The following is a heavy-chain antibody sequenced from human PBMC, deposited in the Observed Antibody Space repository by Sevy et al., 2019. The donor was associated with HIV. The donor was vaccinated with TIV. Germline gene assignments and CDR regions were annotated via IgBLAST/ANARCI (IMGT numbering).Heavy chain of an antibody. Sequence: ASVKVSCKASGGTFSSYAISWVRQAPGQGLEWMGGIIPIFGTANYAQKFQGRVTITADESTSTAYMELSSLRSEDTAVYYCAGRTGGYDILTGYPKPLNYYYYYYGMDVWGQGTTVTVSS. CDR3: AGRTGGYDILTGYPKPLNYYYYYYGMDV. V-gene: IGHV1-69*13. CDR1: GGTFSSYA. CDR2: IIPIFGTA. J-gene: IGHJ6*02. D-gene: IGHD3-9*01.